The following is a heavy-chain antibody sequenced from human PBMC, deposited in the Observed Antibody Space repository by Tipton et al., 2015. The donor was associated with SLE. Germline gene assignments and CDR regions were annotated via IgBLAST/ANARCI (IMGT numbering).Heavy chain of an antibody. V-gene: IGHV3-49*04. D-gene: IGHD6-19*01. CDR1: GFTFGGYA. CDR2: IRSKAYGGTT. J-gene: IGHJ5*02. Sequence: SLRLSCTASGFTFGGYAMSWVRQAPGKGLEWVGFIRSKAYGGTTEYAASVKGRFTISRDDSKSIAYLQMNSLKTEDTAVYYCTGGAVAGFDPWGQGTLVTVSS. CDR3: TGGAVAGFDP.